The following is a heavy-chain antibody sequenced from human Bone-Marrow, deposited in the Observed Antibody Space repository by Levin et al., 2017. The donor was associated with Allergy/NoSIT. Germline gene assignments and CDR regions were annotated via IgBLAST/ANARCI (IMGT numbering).Heavy chain of an antibody. Sequence: SETLSLTCAVYGGSFSGYYWSWIRQPPGKGLEWIGEINHSGSTNYKPSLKSRVTISVDTSKNQFSLKLSSVTAADTAVYYCARASRITMIVVVINTYWYFDLRGRGTLVTVSS. V-gene: IGHV4-34*01. CDR3: ARASRITMIVVVINTYWYFDL. D-gene: IGHD3-22*01. CDR2: INHSGST. J-gene: IGHJ2*01. CDR1: GGSFSGYY.